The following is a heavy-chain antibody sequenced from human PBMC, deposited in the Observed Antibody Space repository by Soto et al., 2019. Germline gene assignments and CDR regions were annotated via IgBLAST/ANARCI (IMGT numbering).Heavy chain of an antibody. CDR2: IYYSGST. Sequence: QVQLQESGPRLVKPSETLSLTCIVSGGSISSYYWGWIRQPPGKGLEWIGYIYYSGSTNYNPSLKSRVTISVDTSKNQFSLKLSSVTAADTAVYYCARAVLPATAPFDYWGQGTLVTVSS. CDR3: ARAVLPATAPFDY. CDR1: GGSISSYY. V-gene: IGHV4-59*01. D-gene: IGHD2-2*01. J-gene: IGHJ4*02.